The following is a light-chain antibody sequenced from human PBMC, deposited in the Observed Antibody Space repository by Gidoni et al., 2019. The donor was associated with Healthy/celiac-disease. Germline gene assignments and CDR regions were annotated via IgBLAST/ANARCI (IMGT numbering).Light chain of an antibody. J-gene: IGKJ4*01. CDR2: DAS. Sequence: EIKITQSPSSLSASVGDRVTITCQASQEISNYLNWYQQKPGKAPKLLIYDASNLETGVPSRFSGSGSGTDFTFTISSLQPEDIATYYCQQYDNLPLTFGGGTKVEIK. CDR3: QQYDNLPLT. V-gene: IGKV1-33*01. CDR1: QEISNY.